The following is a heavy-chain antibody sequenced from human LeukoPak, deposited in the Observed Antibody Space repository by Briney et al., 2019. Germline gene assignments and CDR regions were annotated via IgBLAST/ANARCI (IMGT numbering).Heavy chain of an antibody. V-gene: IGHV3-13*01. D-gene: IGHD6-19*01. CDR1: GFTFSSSD. CDR3: ARDQWLVRDHYMDV. J-gene: IGHJ6*03. CDR2: IGIAGDT. Sequence: GGSLRLSCAASGFTFSSSDMHWVRQSTGKGLEWVSGIGIAGDTYYPGSVKGRFTISREKAKNSLYLQMNSLRAEDTAVYYCARDQWLVRDHYMDVWGKGTTVIVSS.